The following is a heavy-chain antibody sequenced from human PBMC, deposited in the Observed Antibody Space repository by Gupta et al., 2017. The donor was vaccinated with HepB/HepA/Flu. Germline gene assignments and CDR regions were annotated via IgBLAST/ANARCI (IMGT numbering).Heavy chain of an antibody. CDR1: GITFSDSY. CDR2: ISTSGRVT. D-gene: IGHD4-4*01. V-gene: IGHV3-11*04. J-gene: IGHJ4*02. Sequence: QVQLVESGGELVKPGGSLRLSCEASGITFSDSYMSWIRQAPGKGLEWVSYISTSGRVTYYADSVKGRFTISRDNAKNSLYLEMNSLRVEDTGVYYCVIESYSTPWYWGQGTLVTVSS. CDR3: VIESYSTPWY.